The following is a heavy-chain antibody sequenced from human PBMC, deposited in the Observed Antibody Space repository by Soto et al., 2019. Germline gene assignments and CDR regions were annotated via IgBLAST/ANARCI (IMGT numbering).Heavy chain of an antibody. CDR1: GFTFSTYA. D-gene: IGHD3-22*01. V-gene: IGHV3-23*01. J-gene: IGHJ4*02. CDR3: AEDYYYDSSGPDY. CDR2: ISGSGDST. Sequence: GGSLRLSCAASGFTFSTYAMSWVRQAPGKGLEWVSAISGSGDSTYYADSVKGRFTISRDNSKNTLYLQMNSLRVEDTAVYYCAEDYYYDSSGPDYWGQGTLVTVSS.